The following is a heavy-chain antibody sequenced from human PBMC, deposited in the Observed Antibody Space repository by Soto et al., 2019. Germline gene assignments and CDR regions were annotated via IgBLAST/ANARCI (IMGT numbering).Heavy chain of an antibody. CDR3: ARGFVRFLEWLGLND. V-gene: IGHV4-31*03. CDR1: GGSISSGGYY. J-gene: IGHJ4*02. D-gene: IGHD3-3*01. Sequence: SETLSLTCTVSGGSISSGGYYWSWIRQHPGKGLEWIGYIYYSGSTYYNPSLKSRVTISVDTSKNQFSLKLSSVTAADTAVYYCARGFVRFLEWLGLNDWGQGTLVTVSS. CDR2: IYYSGST.